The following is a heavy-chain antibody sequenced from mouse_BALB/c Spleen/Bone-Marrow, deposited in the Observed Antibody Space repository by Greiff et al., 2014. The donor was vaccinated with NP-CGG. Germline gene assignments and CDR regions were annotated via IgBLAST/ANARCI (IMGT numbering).Heavy chain of an antibody. CDR1: GISITTGNYR. J-gene: IGHJ2*02. Sequence: VQLQQSGPGLVKPSQTVSLTCTVTGISITTGNYRWSWIRQFPGNKLEWIGDIYYSGTITYNPSLTNRTTITRDTSKNQFFLEMNSLTAEDTATYYCARDGNYDGYFDYWGQGTSLTVSS. CDR2: IYYSGTI. V-gene: IGHV3-5*02. D-gene: IGHD2-1*01. CDR3: ARDGNYDGYFDY.